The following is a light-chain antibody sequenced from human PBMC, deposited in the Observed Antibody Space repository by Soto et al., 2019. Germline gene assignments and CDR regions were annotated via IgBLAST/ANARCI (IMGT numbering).Light chain of an antibody. CDR3: QQYSNWPIT. CDR1: QSVSSN. Sequence: EIVMTQYPATLSVSPGERATLSCRASQSVSSNLAWYQQKPGQAPRLLIYGASTRATVIPARFSGSGSGTEFTLTISSLQSEDFAVYYCQQYSNWPITFGPGTKVDIK. J-gene: IGKJ3*01. CDR2: GAS. V-gene: IGKV3-15*01.